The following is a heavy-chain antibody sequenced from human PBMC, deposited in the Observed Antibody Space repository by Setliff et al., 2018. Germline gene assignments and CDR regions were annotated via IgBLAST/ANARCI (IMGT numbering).Heavy chain of an antibody. CDR3: ASMGATRDY. V-gene: IGHV4-61*02. CDR2: IYTSGST. CDR1: GGSISSGSYY. Sequence: SETLSLTCTVSGGSISSGSYYWSWIRQPAGKGLEWIGRIYTSGSTNYNPSLKSRVTTSVDTSKNQFSLRLSSVTAADTAVYYCASMGATRDYWGQGTLVTVSS. J-gene: IGHJ4*02. D-gene: IGHD1-26*01.